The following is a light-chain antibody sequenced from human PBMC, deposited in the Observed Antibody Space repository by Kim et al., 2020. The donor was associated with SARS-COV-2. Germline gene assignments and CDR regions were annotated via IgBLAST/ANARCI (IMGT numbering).Light chain of an antibody. J-gene: IGLJ3*02. CDR3: QLWDDDSDHWV. CDR1: DIGTKS. Sequence: PGQTARLTCGGNDIGTKSVHWYQQKPGQAPVVVIFYDSDRPSGIPERISGSNSGDTATLTINRVEAGDEADYYCQLWDDDSDHWVFGGGTKLTVL. CDR2: YDS. V-gene: IGLV3-21*04.